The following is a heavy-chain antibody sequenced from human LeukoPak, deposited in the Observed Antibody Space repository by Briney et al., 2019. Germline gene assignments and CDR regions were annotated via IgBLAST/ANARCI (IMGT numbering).Heavy chain of an antibody. Sequence: KPSETLSLTCTVSGGSISSSSYYWGWIRQPPGKGLEWIGSIYYSGSTYYNPSLRSRVTMSVDTSKNQFSLKLSSVTAADTAVYYCARGTNKPGIAAGFDPWGQGTLVTVSS. V-gene: IGHV4-39*07. D-gene: IGHD6-13*01. CDR2: IYYSGST. J-gene: IGHJ5*02. CDR3: ARGTNKPGIAAGFDP. CDR1: GGSISSSSYY.